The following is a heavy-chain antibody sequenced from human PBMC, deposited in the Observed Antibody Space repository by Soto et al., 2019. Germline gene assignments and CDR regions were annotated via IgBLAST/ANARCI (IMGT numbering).Heavy chain of an antibody. J-gene: IGHJ4*02. CDR1: GYTFTSYG. CDR3: ARADRGIAVASTGYY. CDR2: ISAYNGNT. Sequence: ASVKVSCKASGYTFTSYGISWVRQAPGQGLEWMGWISAYNGNTNYAQKLQGRVTMTTDTSTSTAYMELRSLRSDDTAVYYCARADRGIAVASTGYYWGQGTLVTVSS. V-gene: IGHV1-18*01. D-gene: IGHD6-19*01.